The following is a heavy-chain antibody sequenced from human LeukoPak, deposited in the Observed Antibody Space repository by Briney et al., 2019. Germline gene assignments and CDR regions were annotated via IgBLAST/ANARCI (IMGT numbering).Heavy chain of an antibody. CDR1: GGSISSGGYY. J-gene: IGHJ5*02. V-gene: IGHV4-31*03. CDR3: ARDAPYYDIRFDP. CDR2: IYYSGST. Sequence: PSQTLSLTCTVSGGSISSGGYYWSWIRQHPGKGLEWIGYIYYSGSTYYNPSLKSRVTISVDTSKNQFSLKLSSVTAADTAVYYCARDAPYYDIRFDPWGQGTLVTVFS. D-gene: IGHD3-9*01.